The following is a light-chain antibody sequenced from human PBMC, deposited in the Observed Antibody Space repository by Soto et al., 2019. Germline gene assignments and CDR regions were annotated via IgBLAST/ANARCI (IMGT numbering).Light chain of an antibody. CDR2: KAS. CDR3: QQYSIYSRT. CDR1: QSISSW. J-gene: IGKJ1*01. Sequence: DIQMTQSPSTLSASVGDRVTITCRASQSISSWLAWYQQKPGKAPNLLIYKASTLRSGAPSRFSGSGSGTEFTLTISSLQPDDFATYYCQQYSIYSRTFGQGTKVEVK. V-gene: IGKV1-5*03.